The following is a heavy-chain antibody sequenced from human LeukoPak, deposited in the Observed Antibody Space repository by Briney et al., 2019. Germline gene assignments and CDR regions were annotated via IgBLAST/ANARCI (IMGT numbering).Heavy chain of an antibody. CDR2: ISYDGSNK. V-gene: IGHV3-30-3*01. CDR1: GFTFSSYA. D-gene: IGHD2-8*02. J-gene: IGHJ5*02. Sequence: GGSLRLSCAASGFTFSSYAMHWVRQAPGKGLEWVAVISYDGSNKYYADSVKGRFTISRDNSKNTLYLQMSSLRAEDTAVYYCARKEAAWWNWFDPWGQGTLVTVSS. CDR3: ARKEAAWWNWFDP.